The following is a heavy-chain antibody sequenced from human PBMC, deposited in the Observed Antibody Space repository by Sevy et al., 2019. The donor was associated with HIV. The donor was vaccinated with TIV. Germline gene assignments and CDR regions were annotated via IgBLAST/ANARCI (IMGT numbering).Heavy chain of an antibody. Sequence: GGSLRLSCTVSGFPFNNAWMHWVRQAPGRGLEWVGRIKSKMDGRAAENSAPVKGRFSISRDDSKNTVYLQMNSLKIEDTAVYYCSKPRLEASWAPFDIWGQGTMVTVSS. CDR2: IKSKMDGRAA. CDR1: GFPFNNAW. D-gene: IGHD1-1*01. V-gene: IGHV3-15*07. J-gene: IGHJ3*02. CDR3: SKPRLEASWAPFDI.